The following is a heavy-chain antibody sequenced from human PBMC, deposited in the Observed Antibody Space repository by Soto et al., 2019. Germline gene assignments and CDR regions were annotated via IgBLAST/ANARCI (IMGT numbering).Heavy chain of an antibody. V-gene: IGHV4-59*01. J-gene: IGHJ5*02. CDR2: VYNSGST. Sequence: SETLSLTCTVSGGSISSYYWSWIRQPPGKGLEWIGYVYNSGSTNYNPSLKSRVTISIDTSKNQFSLKLTSLTATDTAVYYCARGGPSSKWLDPWGQGILVTVSS. CDR3: ARGGPSSKWLDP. CDR1: GGSISSYY.